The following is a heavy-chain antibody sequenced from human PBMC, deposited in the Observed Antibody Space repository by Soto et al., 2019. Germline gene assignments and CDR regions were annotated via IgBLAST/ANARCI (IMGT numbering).Heavy chain of an antibody. D-gene: IGHD6-13*01. Sequence: QVQLEQSGAEVKNPGASVKVSCKASGYTFTSYYVHWVRQAPGQGLEWMGGIIPIFGTANYAQKFQGRVTITADKSTSTAYMELSSLRSEDTAVYYCASPIAAAGEWYFDLWGRGTLVTVSS. CDR3: ASPIAAAGEWYFDL. V-gene: IGHV1-69*06. CDR1: GYTFTSYY. J-gene: IGHJ2*01. CDR2: IIPIFGTA.